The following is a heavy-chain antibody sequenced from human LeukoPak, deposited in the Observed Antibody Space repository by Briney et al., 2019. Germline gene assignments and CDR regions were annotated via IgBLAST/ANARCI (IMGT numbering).Heavy chain of an antibody. CDR1: GFTFSTYA. V-gene: IGHV3-23*01. CDR2: ITGSADRT. D-gene: IGHD3-10*01. J-gene: IGHJ4*02. CDR3: ARPQVVVLNPFDY. Sequence: GGSLRLSWAASGFTFSTYAMSWLRQAPGKGLEWVSAITGSADRTHYAESVKGRFTISRDNSKNIVYLQMNSLRAKDTAVYFCARPQVVVLNPFDYWGQGTLVTVSS.